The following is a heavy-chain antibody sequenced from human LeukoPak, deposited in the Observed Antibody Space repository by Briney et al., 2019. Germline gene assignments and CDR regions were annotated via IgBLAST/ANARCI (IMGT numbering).Heavy chain of an antibody. Sequence: PSETLSLTCTVSGGSISSYYWSWIRQPPGKGLEWIGYIYTSGSTNYNPSLKSRVTISVDTSKNQFSLKLSSVTAADTAVYYCARQGLDEEYYFDYWGQGTLVTVSS. D-gene: IGHD6-19*01. V-gene: IGHV4-4*09. CDR3: ARQGLDEEYYFDY. CDR2: IYTSGST. J-gene: IGHJ4*02. CDR1: GGSISSYY.